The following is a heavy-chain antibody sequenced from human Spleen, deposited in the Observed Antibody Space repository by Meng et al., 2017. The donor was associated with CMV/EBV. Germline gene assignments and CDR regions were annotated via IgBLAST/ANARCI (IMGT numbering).Heavy chain of an antibody. CDR2: MNPNNGNT. CDR1: GYTFTSYD. J-gene: IGHJ3*01. D-gene: IGHD3-22*01. Sequence: ASVKVSCKASGYTFTSYDVTWVRQATGQGLEWMGWMNPNNGNTGYAQKFQGRVTMTRKTSISIAYMELSSLRSEDTAVYYCATTYYYDTTGYSDDGFDAWGQGTMVTVSS. V-gene: IGHV1-8*01. CDR3: ATTYYYDTTGYSDDGFDA.